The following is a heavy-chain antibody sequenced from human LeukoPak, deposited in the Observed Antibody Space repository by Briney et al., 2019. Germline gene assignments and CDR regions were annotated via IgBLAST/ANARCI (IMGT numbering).Heavy chain of an antibody. J-gene: IGHJ3*02. CDR1: GFTFGEYA. CDR2: IRSKPYGGTT. V-gene: IGHV3-49*03. Sequence: GGSLRLSCTASGFTFGEYAVSWFRRAPGKGLEWVGFIRSKPYGGTTESAASVKGRFSISRVDSESIAYLQMNSLKTEDTAVYYCARVRYSGVGGRFDAFDIWGQGTMVTVSS. CDR3: ARVRYSGVGGRFDAFDI. D-gene: IGHD1-26*01.